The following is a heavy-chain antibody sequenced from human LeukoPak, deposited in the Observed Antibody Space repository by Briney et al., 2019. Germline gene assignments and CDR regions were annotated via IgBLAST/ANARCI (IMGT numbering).Heavy chain of an antibody. Sequence: GASVKVSCKASGYTFTGYYMHWVRQAPGQGLEWMGWINPNSGGTNFAQKFQGRVTMTRDTSISTAHMELSRLRSDDTAVYYCARDLYSSGWFVIRPGEPGYYFDYWGQGTLVTVSS. J-gene: IGHJ4*02. CDR3: ARDLYSSGWFVIRPGEPGYYFDY. V-gene: IGHV1-2*02. CDR2: INPNSGGT. CDR1: GYTFTGYY. D-gene: IGHD6-19*01.